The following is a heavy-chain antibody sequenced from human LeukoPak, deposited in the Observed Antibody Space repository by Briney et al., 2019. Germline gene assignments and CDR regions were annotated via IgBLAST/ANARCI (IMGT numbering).Heavy chain of an antibody. Sequence: GGSLRLFCAASGFNFRSYWMKWVRQAPGKGLEWVANIKEDGSKKYYVDSVKGRFTISRDNAENSLYLQMNSLRVEDTAVYYCARGSAWERGSYDYWGQGTLVIVSS. D-gene: IGHD1-26*01. V-gene: IGHV3-7*05. CDR2: IKEDGSKK. J-gene: IGHJ4*02. CDR3: ARGSAWERGSYDY. CDR1: GFNFRSYW.